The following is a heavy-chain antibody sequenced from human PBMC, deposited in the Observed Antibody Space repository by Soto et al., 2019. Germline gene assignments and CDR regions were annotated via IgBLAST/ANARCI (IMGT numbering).Heavy chain of an antibody. Sequence: QVHLQESGPGLVKPSGTLSLTCAVSGGSITSKWWSWVRQPPGKGLEWIGEIHPSGSTNYNPSLKSRLTISVDKTKNQFSLEKRDVTAADTAVDYCGMNPGGFSDKNCAFDYWGHGNLVTVSS. J-gene: IGHJ4*01. V-gene: IGHV4-4*02. D-gene: IGHD2-21*01. CDR3: GMNPGGFSDKNCAFDY. CDR1: GGSITSKW. CDR2: IHPSGST.